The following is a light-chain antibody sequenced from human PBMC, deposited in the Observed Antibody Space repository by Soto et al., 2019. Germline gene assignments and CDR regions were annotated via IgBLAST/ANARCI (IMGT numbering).Light chain of an antibody. CDR1: SSNIGGNS. Sequence: QSVLTQPPSVSAAPGQKVTISCSGSSSNIGGNSVSWYQQLPGTAPKLLIYDDNKRPSGIPDRFSGSKSGTSATLGITGVQTGDEADYYCGSWDSSMSAYVFGAGNKVIVL. J-gene: IGLJ1*01. CDR2: DDN. V-gene: IGLV1-51*01. CDR3: GSWDSSMSAYV.